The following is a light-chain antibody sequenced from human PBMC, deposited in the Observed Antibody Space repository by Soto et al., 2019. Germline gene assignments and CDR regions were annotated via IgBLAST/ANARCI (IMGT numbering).Light chain of an antibody. J-gene: IGLJ1*01. V-gene: IGLV2-23*02. CDR2: EVN. Sequence: QSVLTQPASVSGSPGQSITISCTGTSSDVGGYNYVSWYQQHPGKAPKLMIFEVNKRPSGVSNRFSGSKSGNTASLTISGLKVEDEADYYCCSSGGSPTYVFGTGTQLTVL. CDR1: SSDVGGYNY. CDR3: CSSGGSPTYV.